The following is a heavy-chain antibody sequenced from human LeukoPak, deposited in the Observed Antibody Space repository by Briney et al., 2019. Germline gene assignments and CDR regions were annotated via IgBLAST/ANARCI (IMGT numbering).Heavy chain of an antibody. D-gene: IGHD3-16*01. V-gene: IGHV1-24*01. J-gene: IGHJ4*02. CDR1: GYTLPELS. CDR3: AASGGYDY. Sequence: ASVKVSCKVSGYTLPELSIHWVRQAPGRGLEWMGGFDPENGETVSARGLQGRLTMTEDTSSDTAYMELSSLTSEDTAVYYCAASGGYDYWGQGTLITVSS. CDR2: FDPENGET.